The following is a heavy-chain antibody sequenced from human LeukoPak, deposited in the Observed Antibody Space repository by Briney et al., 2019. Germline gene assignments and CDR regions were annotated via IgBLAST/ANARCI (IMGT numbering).Heavy chain of an antibody. CDR2: IYSGGST. D-gene: IGHD6-19*01. Sequence: GGSLRLSCAASGFTVSSNYMSWVRQAPGKGLEWVSVIYSGGSTYYADSVKGRFTISRDNSKNTLYLQMNSLRAGDTAVYYCARASSGWPDEDYYYYMDVWGKGTTVTVSS. J-gene: IGHJ6*03. CDR3: ARASSGWPDEDYYYYMDV. V-gene: IGHV3-66*02. CDR1: GFTVSSNY.